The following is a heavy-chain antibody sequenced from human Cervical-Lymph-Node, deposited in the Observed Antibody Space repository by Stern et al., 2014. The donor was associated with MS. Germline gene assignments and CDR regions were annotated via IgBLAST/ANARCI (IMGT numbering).Heavy chain of an antibody. D-gene: IGHD6-6*01. Sequence: QLQLQESGPGLVKPSGTLSLTCAVSGGSISSSNWWSWVRQPPGKGLEWIGEIYPSGSTHYNPSLTGRVTISVDKSKNQFPLKLSSVTAADTAVYYCAREGYSSSYDAFDIWGQGTMVTVSS. V-gene: IGHV4-4*02. CDR1: GGSISSSNW. J-gene: IGHJ3*02. CDR3: AREGYSSSYDAFDI. CDR2: IYPSGST.